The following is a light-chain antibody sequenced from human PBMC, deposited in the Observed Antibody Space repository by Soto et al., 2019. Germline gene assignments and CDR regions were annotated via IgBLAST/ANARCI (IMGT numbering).Light chain of an antibody. CDR1: QSLLHSDGYNY. Sequence: DIVMTQSPLYLPVTPGEPASISCRSSQSLLHSDGYNYLDWYLQKPGQSPQLLIYLGSNRASGVPDRFSGSGSGTEFTLKISRVEAEDVGVYYCMQALQTPLFTFGPGTKVDLK. CDR2: LGS. V-gene: IGKV2-28*01. J-gene: IGKJ3*01. CDR3: MQALQTPLFT.